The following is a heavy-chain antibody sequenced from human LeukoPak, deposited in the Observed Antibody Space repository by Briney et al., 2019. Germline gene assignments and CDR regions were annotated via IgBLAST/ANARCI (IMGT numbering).Heavy chain of an antibody. J-gene: IGHJ4*02. CDR3: AKGYCSGGSCYAVFDY. Sequence: WWSLRLSCAASGFTFSSDAMSWVRQAPGKGLEWVSAISGSGGSTYYADSVRGPFTISRDNSKNTLYLQMNSLRAEDTAVYYCAKGYCSGGSCYAVFDYWGQGTLVTVSS. CDR1: GFTFSSDA. CDR2: ISGSGGST. V-gene: IGHV3-23*01. D-gene: IGHD2-15*01.